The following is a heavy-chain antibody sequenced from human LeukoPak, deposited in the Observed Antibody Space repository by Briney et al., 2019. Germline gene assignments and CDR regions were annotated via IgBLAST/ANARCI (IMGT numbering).Heavy chain of an antibody. CDR1: GGTISSYA. V-gene: IGHV1-69*05. J-gene: IGHJ5*02. CDR3: ARVSDYAHNWFDP. CDR2: IIPIFGTA. Sequence: ASVKVSCKASGGTISSYAISWVRQAPGQGLEWMGRIIPIFGTANYAQKFQGRDTITTDESTSTAYMELSSLRSEDTAVYYCARVSDYAHNWFDPWGQGTLVIVSS. D-gene: IGHD5-12*01.